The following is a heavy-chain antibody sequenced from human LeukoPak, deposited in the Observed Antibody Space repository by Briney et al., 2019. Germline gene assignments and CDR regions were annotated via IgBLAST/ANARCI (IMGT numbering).Heavy chain of an antibody. CDR3: ATITYYYDSSGYLDH. Sequence: SETLSLTCTVSEGSISSSTYYWGWVRQPPGKRLEWIGSIHYSGSTYYNPSLKSRVSMSVDTSKNQFSLKLSSVTAADTAVYFCATITYYYDSSGYLDHWGQGTLVTVSS. D-gene: IGHD3-22*01. CDR1: EGSISSSTYY. J-gene: IGHJ4*02. CDR2: IHYSGST. V-gene: IGHV4-39*01.